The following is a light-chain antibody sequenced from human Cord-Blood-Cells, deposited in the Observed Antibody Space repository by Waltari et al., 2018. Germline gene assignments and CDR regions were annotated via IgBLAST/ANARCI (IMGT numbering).Light chain of an antibody. CDR2: AVS. J-gene: IGLJ2*01. V-gene: IGLV2-11*01. CDR3: CSYAGSYTWV. Sequence: QSALTQPRSVSGSPGQSVTISCTGTSSDVGGYNYVSWYQQPPGKAPKLVIDAVSKRPSGVPDRFAGSKAGKTASLTISGLQAEDEADYYCCSYAGSYTWVFGGGTKLTVL. CDR1: SSDVGGYNY.